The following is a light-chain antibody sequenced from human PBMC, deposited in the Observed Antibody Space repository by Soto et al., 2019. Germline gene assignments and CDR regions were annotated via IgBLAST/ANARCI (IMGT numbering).Light chain of an antibody. V-gene: IGKV1-5*01. CDR2: DAS. CDR1: QSISSW. J-gene: IGKJ5*01. Sequence: DIQMTQSPSTLSASVGDRVTITCRASQSISSWLAWYQQKPGKAPKFLIYDASSLESGVPSRFSGCGSGTEFTLTISSLQPDDFATYYCQQYNGYSITFGQGTRLEIK. CDR3: QQYNGYSIT.